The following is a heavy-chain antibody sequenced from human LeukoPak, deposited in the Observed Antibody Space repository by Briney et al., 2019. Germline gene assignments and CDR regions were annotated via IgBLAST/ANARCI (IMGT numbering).Heavy chain of an antibody. Sequence: ASVKVSCKASGYTFTSYYMHWVRQAPGQGLEWMGWINPNSGGTNYAQKFQGRVTMTRDTSISTAYMELSRLRSDDTAVYYCARETMSGYSYGLRWFDPWGQGTLVTVSS. J-gene: IGHJ5*02. CDR2: INPNSGGT. V-gene: IGHV1-2*02. CDR3: ARETMSGYSYGLRWFDP. CDR1: GYTFTSYY. D-gene: IGHD5-18*01.